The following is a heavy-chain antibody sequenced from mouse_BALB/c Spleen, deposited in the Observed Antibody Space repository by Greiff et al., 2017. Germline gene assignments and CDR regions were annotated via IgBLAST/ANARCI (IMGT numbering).Heavy chain of an antibody. D-gene: IGHD1-2*01. CDR3: ARHYYGYDWYFDV. Sequence: EVNVVESGGGLVQPGGSRKLSCAASGFTFSSFGMHWVRQAPEKGLEWVAYISSGSSTIYYADTVKGRFTISRDNPKNTLFLQMTSLRSEDTAMYYCARHYYGYDWYFDVWGAGTTVTVSS. CDR2: ISSGSSTI. CDR1: GFTFSSFG. V-gene: IGHV5-17*02. J-gene: IGHJ1*01.